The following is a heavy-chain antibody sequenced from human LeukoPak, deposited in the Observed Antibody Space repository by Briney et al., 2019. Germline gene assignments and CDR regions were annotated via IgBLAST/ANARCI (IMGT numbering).Heavy chain of an antibody. J-gene: IGHJ4*02. CDR2: IYYSGST. CDR1: GGSFSGDF. D-gene: IGHD3-10*01. Sequence: SETLSLTCAVFGGSFSGDFWSWIRQPPGKGLEWIGYIYYSGSTNYNPSLKSRVTISVDTSRNQFSLKLSSVTAADTAVYYCARTRYYYNSRSYGAPYYFDYWGQGTLVTVSS. V-gene: IGHV4-59*08. CDR3: ARTRYYYNSRSYGAPYYFDY.